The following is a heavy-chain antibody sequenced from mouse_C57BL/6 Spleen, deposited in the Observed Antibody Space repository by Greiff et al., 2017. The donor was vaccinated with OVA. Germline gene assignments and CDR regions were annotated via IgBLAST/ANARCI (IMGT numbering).Heavy chain of an antibody. Sequence: QVQLKESGPGLVQPSQSLSITCTVSGFSLTSYGVHWVRQPPGKGLEWLGVIWSGGSTDYNAAFISRLSISKDNSKSQVFFKMNSLQADDTAIYYCAKTEVTTSYWYFDVWGTGTTVTVSS. CDR1: GFSLTSYG. CDR3: AKTEVTTSYWYFDV. CDR2: IWSGGST. J-gene: IGHJ1*03. D-gene: IGHD2-2*01. V-gene: IGHV2-4*01.